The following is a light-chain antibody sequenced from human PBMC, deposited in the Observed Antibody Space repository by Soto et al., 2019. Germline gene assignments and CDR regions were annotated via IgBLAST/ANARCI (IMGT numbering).Light chain of an antibody. CDR2: SSS. J-gene: IGKJ2*01. CDR1: QSIVSY. V-gene: IGKV1-39*01. Sequence: DIQITQSPSSLSASVGDRVSITCRASQSIVSYLNWYQQIPGKAPKLLIYSSSTLHSGVPSRFSGSGSGTDFTLTISSLQPADFATYYCQQSYSAPYTFGQGTNLEIK. CDR3: QQSYSAPYT.